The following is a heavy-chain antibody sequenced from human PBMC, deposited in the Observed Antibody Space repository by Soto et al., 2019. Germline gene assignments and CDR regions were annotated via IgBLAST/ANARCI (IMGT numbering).Heavy chain of an antibody. CDR2: IWYDGSNK. CDR3: ARTPAYYYGMDV. V-gene: IGHV3-33*01. CDR1: GFTYSRYG. Sequence: QVQLVESGGGVVQPGRSLRLSCAASGFTYSRYGMHWVRQAPGKGLEWVAVIWYDGSNKYYADSVKGRFTISRDNSKNTLYLQMNSLRAEDTAVYYCARTPAYYYGMDVWGQGTTVTVSS. J-gene: IGHJ6*02.